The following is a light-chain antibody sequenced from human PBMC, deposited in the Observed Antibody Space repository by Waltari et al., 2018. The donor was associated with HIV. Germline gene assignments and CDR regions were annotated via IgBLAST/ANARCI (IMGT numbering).Light chain of an antibody. CDR2: RVS. Sequence: VGVIQPHLSLPVSLGQPASISCTSSQSLLYSDGNTYLNWFHQRPGQSPRRLIYRVSNRDSGVPDRFSGSGSGTDFTLKISRVEAEDVGVYYCMQGTHWPITFGQGTRLEIK. CDR3: MQGTHWPIT. J-gene: IGKJ5*01. CDR1: QSLLYSDGNTY. V-gene: IGKV2-30*01.